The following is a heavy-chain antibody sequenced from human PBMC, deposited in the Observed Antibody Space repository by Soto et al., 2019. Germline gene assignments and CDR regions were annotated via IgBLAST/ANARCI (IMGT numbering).Heavy chain of an antibody. D-gene: IGHD6-13*01. J-gene: IGHJ2*01. V-gene: IGHV3-23*01. Sequence: EVQLLESGGGLVQPGGSLRLSCAASGFTFSSFAVSWVRQAPGKGLEWVSAISGSGGRTYYADSVKGRFTISRDNSKSTQYLQMNRLRVDDTAVYYGANDPSGANSWYYWYFVLWGRGTLVTVSS. CDR1: GFTFSSFA. CDR3: ANDPSGANSWYYWYFVL. CDR2: ISGSGGRT.